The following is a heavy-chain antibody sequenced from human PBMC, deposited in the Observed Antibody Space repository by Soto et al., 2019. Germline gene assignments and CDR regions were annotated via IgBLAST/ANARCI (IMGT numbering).Heavy chain of an antibody. CDR2: ITSSSTYI. CDR1: GFNFSTYS. J-gene: IGHJ6*03. D-gene: IGHD3-3*01. Sequence: EVQLVESGGGLVKPGGSLRLSCAASGFNFSTYSMNWVRQAPGKGLEWVSSITSSSTYIYYSDSVKGRFTISRDNAKNSLYLQMNSLRAEDTAVYYCARDPGIFGVGDYYYYMDVWGKGTTVTVSS. V-gene: IGHV3-21*01. CDR3: ARDPGIFGVGDYYYYMDV.